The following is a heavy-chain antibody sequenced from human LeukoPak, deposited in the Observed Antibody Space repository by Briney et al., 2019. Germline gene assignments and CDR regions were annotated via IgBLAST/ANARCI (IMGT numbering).Heavy chain of an antibody. CDR1: GFTFSSYS. CDR3: ARDRGGHWFDP. D-gene: IGHD3-16*01. J-gene: IGHJ5*02. Sequence: PGGSLRLSCAASGFTFSSYSMNWVRQAPGKGLEWVSYISSSSSTIYYADSVKGRFTISRDNAKNSLYLQMNSLRAEDTAVYYCARDRGGHWFDPWGQGALVTVSS. V-gene: IGHV3-48*01. CDR2: ISSSSSTI.